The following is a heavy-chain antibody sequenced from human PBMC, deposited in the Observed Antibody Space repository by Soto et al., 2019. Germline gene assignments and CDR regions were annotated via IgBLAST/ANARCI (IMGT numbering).Heavy chain of an antibody. Sequence: GGSLRLSCAASGFTFSSYGMHWVRQAPGKGLEWVAVISYDGSNKYYADSVKGRFTISRDNSKNTLYLQMNSLRAEDTAVYYCAKDSTTETYSYYYMDVWGKGTTVTVSS. CDR2: ISYDGSNK. V-gene: IGHV3-30*18. CDR3: AKDSTTETYSYYYMDV. J-gene: IGHJ6*03. D-gene: IGHD4-17*01. CDR1: GFTFSSYG.